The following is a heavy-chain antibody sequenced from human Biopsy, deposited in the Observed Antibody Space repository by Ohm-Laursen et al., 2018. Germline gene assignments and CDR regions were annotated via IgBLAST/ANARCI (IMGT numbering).Heavy chain of an antibody. Sequence: SLSLSCTASGFTVSSNYMSWVRQAPGKGLEWVSFIYSGGTTYYADSVKGRFTISRDNSKNTLYLQMNSLRAEDTAVYYCARRLTTSFGMDVWGQGTTVTVSS. CDR3: ARRLTTSFGMDV. CDR1: GFTVSSNY. J-gene: IGHJ6*02. D-gene: IGHD4/OR15-4a*01. CDR2: IYSGGTT. V-gene: IGHV3-53*01.